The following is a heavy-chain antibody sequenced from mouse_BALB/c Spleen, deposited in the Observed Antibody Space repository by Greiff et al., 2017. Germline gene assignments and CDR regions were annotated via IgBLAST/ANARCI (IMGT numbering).Heavy chain of an antibody. Sequence: EVQLMESGGGLVKPGGSLKLSCAASGFTFSSYAMSWVRQTPEKRLEWVASISSGGSTYYPDSVKGRFTISRDNARNILYLQMSSLRSEDTAMYYCARAVDYYGSSFAYWGQGTLVTVSA. D-gene: IGHD1-1*01. J-gene: IGHJ3*01. CDR2: ISSGGST. CDR3: ARAVDYYGSSFAY. V-gene: IGHV5-6-5*01. CDR1: GFTFSSYA.